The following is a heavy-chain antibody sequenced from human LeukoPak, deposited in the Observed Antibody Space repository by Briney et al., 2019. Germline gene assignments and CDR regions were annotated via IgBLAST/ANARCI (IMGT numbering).Heavy chain of an antibody. CDR1: GGSTSSSSYY. D-gene: IGHD2-8*01. CDR2: IYYSGST. Sequence: SETLSLTCTVSGGSTSSSSYYWGWIRQPPGKGLEWIGSIYYSGSTYYNPSLKSRVTLSVDTSKNQFSLKLNSVTAADTAVYYCARRYAGGYIDYWGQGTLVTVSS. J-gene: IGHJ4*02. V-gene: IGHV4-39*01. CDR3: ARRYAGGYIDY.